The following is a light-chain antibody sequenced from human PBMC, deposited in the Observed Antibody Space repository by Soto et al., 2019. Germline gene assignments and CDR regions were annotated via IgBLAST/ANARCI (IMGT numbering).Light chain of an antibody. CDR2: DVT. CDR1: NSDIGGYNY. Sequence: QSALTQPASVSGSPGQSITISCTGSNSDIGGYNYVSWYQQHPGKVPKLMIYDVTTRPSGVSNRFSGSKSANTASLTISGRQAEDEADYYCSSFTSSTTLVFGGGTQLTFL. J-gene: IGLJ2*01. V-gene: IGLV2-14*01. CDR3: SSFTSSTTLV.